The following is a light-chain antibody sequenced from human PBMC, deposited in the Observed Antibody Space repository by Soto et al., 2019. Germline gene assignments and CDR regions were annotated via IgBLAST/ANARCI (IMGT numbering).Light chain of an antibody. J-gene: IGLJ1*01. CDR1: SSDIGGYDF. CDR3: SSYRDTSKLV. V-gene: IGLV2-14*01. Sequence: QSALTQPASVSGSPGQSITLSCTGTSSDIGGYDFVSWYQRYPGKAPKLIIYDVNNRPSGVSNRFSGSKSGNTASLTISGLQAEDEADYYCSSYRDTSKLVFGPGTKLTVL. CDR2: DVN.